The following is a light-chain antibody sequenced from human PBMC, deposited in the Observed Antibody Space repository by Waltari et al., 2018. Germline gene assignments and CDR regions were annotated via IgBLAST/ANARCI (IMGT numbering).Light chain of an antibody. Sequence: EIVLTQSPGTLSLSPGERATLSCRTIQSVTSNYLAWYQQKPGQAPRLLIYGASSRATGIPDRFSGSGSGTDFTLTISRLEPEDFAVYYCHQYGSSPRTFGQGTKVEIK. V-gene: IGKV3-20*01. CDR3: HQYGSSPRT. J-gene: IGKJ1*01. CDR2: GAS. CDR1: QSVTSNY.